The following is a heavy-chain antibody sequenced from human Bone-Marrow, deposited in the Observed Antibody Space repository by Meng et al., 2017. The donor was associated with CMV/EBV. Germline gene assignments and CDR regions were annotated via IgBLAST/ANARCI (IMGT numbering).Heavy chain of an antibody. D-gene: IGHD6-19*01. V-gene: IGHV5-10-1*01. CDR3: ARMSSGWHLGWFDP. CDR2: FYPSESYT. CDR1: YSFNTYW. Sequence: YSFNTYWITWVRKMSGKGLEWIGKFYPSESYTNYRPSFQGHATFSADRTISTAYLQCSSLKASENAMYYCARMSSGWHLGWFDPWGQGTLVTVSS. J-gene: IGHJ5*02.